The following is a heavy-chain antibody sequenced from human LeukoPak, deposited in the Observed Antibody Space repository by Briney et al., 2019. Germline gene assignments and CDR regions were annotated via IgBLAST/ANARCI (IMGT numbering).Heavy chain of an antibody. CDR2: INWNSGII. CDR3: AKDLDSSAYYPEY. Sequence: GGSLRLSCAASGFTFSSYSMNWVRQAPGRGLEWVSGINWNSGIIGYADSVKGRLTISRDDAKNSLYLQMNSLRAEDTALYYCAKDLDSSAYYPEYWGQGTLVTVPS. D-gene: IGHD3-22*01. V-gene: IGHV3-9*01. J-gene: IGHJ4*02. CDR1: GFTFSSYS.